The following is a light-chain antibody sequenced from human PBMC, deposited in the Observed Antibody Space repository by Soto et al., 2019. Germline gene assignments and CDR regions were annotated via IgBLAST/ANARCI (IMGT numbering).Light chain of an antibody. CDR2: EVS. CDR1: SSDVGGYNY. Sequence: QSVLTQPPSASGSPGQSVTISCTGTSSDVGGYNYVSWYQQHPGKAPTLMIYEVSKRPSGVPDRFSGSKSGNTASLTVSGLRAEDEADYYCSSYAGSKGVFGGGTQLTVL. J-gene: IGLJ2*01. CDR3: SSYAGSKGV. V-gene: IGLV2-8*01.